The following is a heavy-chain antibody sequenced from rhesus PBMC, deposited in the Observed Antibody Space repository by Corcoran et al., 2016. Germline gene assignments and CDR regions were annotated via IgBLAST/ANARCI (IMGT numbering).Heavy chain of an antibody. CDR1: GGSISASYY. CDR3: ARCPGSACGDY. V-gene: IGHV4S7*01. Sequence: QVQLQESGPGLVKPSATLSLTCAVSGGSISASYYWSCICQPTGKGMEGIWYIYGRVGSTYDNPSLKSRVTMSTDTAKNQFALKLSSVTAADTAVYYCARCPGSACGDYWGQGVLLTVSS. CDR2: IYGRVGST. D-gene: IGHD2-21*01. J-gene: IGHJ4*01.